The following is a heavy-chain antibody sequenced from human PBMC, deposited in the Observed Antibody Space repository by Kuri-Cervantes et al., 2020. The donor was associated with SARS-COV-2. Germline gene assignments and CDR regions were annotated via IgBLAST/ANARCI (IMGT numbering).Heavy chain of an antibody. D-gene: IGHD3-10*01. CDR3: ARLYGSGFYYFDY. CDR1: GFNFGSYA. J-gene: IGHJ4*02. Sequence: GESLKISCAASGFNFGSYAMTWVRQAPGKGLEWVSTLTGSGSSTYYADSVKGRFTISRDNSKNTLYLQMNSLRAEDTAVYYCARLYGSGFYYFDYWGQGTLVTVSS. V-gene: IGHV3-23*01. CDR2: LTGSGSST.